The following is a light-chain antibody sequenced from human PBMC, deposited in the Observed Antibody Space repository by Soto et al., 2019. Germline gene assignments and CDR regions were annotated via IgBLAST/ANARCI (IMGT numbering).Light chain of an antibody. CDR1: SNSIGAGYD. J-gene: IGLJ2*01. Sequence: QSVLTQPPSVSGAPGQRVTISCTGSSNSIGAGYDVHWYQQLPGTAPKLLIYGNSNRPSGVPDRFSGSKSGTSASLAITGLQAEDEADYYCQSYDSSLSAVVFGGGTKVTGL. CDR2: GNS. CDR3: QSYDSSLSAVV. V-gene: IGLV1-40*01.